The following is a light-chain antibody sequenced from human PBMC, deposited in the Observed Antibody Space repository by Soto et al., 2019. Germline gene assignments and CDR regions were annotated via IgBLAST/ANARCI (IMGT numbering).Light chain of an antibody. CDR2: RNN. CDR3: AAWDAGVSGPA. V-gene: IGLV1-47*01. Sequence: QAVVTQPPSASGTPGQRVTISCSGSSSNIGSKYVYWYQQLPGTAPKLLMYRNNQRPSGVPDRFSGSKSGTSASLDISGLRSEDEADYYCAAWDAGVSGPAFGGGTKLTVL. J-gene: IGLJ2*01. CDR1: SSNIGSKY.